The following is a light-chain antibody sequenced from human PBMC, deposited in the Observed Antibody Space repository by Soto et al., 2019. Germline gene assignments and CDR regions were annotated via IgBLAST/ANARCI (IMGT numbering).Light chain of an antibody. CDR3: QQRNTWPPIT. J-gene: IGKJ5*01. CDR2: GAS. V-gene: IGKV3D-20*02. CDR1: QSVSSSY. Sequence: EIVLTQSPGTLSLSPGERVTLSCRASQSVSSSYLAWYQQKPGQAPRLLIYGASSRATGIPDRFSGSGSGTDFTLTISRLEPEDFAVYYCQQRNTWPPITFGQGTRLEIK.